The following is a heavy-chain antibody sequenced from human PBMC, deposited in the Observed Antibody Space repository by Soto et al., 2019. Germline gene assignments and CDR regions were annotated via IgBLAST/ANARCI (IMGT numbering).Heavy chain of an antibody. J-gene: IGHJ4*02. Sequence: PGGSLRLSCAASGFTFTNYGMHWVRQAPGKGLEWVAVIWYDGSNKYYADSVKGRFTISRDNSKNTLYLQMNSLRAEDTAVYYCAYSSTPFDYCGQGTLVTVAS. CDR3: AYSSTPFDY. D-gene: IGHD6-13*01. CDR1: GFTFTNYG. CDR2: IWYDGSNK. V-gene: IGHV3-33*01.